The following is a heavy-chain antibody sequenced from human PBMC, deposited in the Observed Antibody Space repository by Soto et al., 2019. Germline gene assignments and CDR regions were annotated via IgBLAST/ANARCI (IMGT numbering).Heavy chain of an antibody. V-gene: IGHV4-34*01. CDR1: GFAFSDYA. D-gene: IGHD6-6*01. CDR3: ARAFEYSSSSDY. CDR2: XXHXGXT. Sequence: GSLRLSCAVSGFAFSDYALNWVRQAPGKGLXWXGXXXHXGXTXYXXXXKSRVTISVDKSKNQFSLKLSSVTAAHTAVYYCARAFEYSSSSDYWGQGTLVTVSS. J-gene: IGHJ4*02.